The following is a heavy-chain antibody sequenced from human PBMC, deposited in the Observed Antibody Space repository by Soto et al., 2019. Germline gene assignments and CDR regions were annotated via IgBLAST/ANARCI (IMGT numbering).Heavy chain of an antibody. V-gene: IGHV3-23*01. D-gene: IGHD2-21*01. J-gene: IGHJ4*02. CDR2: IRGTGGET. CDR3: ARDRGWGVVSPSHDY. CDR1: GFTFRNFV. Sequence: EVQLLESGGGIVQPGGSLRVSCVASGFTFRNFVMSWVRQAPGKGLEWVSAIRGTGGETFYADSVKGRFTISRDNSKNTLYLQMNSLRDEDTALYFWARDRGWGVVSPSHDYWGQGTLVTVSS.